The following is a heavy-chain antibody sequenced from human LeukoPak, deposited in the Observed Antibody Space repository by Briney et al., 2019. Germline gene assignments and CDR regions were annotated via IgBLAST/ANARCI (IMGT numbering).Heavy chain of an antibody. D-gene: IGHD5-12*01. J-gene: IGHJ4*02. Sequence: ASVKVSCKASGYTFTSYDINWVRQATGQGLEWMGWMNPNSGNTGYAQKFQGRVTMTRNTSISTAYMELSSLRSEDTAVYYCARAADGGYAFDYWGQGTLVTVSS. CDR1: GYTFTSYD. CDR3: ARAADGGYAFDY. CDR2: MNPNSGNT. V-gene: IGHV1-8*01.